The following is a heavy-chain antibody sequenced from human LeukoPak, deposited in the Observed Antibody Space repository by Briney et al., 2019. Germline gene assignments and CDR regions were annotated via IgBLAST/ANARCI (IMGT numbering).Heavy chain of an antibody. CDR2: LHTSGRT. D-gene: IGHD5-12*01. V-gene: IGHV4-4*07. J-gene: IGHJ4*02. Sequence: PSETLSLTCTSSGDSISRYYWRCIRQPAGKGLEWIGRLHTSGRTNYNPSLKSRVTISVDTSKNKFSLKLSSVTAADTAVYYCARASLDIVATITGHFGYWGQGTLVTVSS. CDR3: ARASLDIVATITGHFGY. CDR1: GDSISRYY.